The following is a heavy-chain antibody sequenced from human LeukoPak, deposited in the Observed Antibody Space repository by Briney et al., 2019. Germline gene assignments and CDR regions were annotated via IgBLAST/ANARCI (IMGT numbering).Heavy chain of an antibody. CDR2: ISYDGSNK. CDR3: ARGDLFGSRSGYFDY. Sequence: GGSLRLSCAASGFTFSSYAMHWVRQAPGKGLEWVAAISYDGSNKYYADSVKGRFTISRDNSKNTLYLQMNSLRAEDTAVYYCARGDLFGSRSGYFDYWGQGTLVTVSS. D-gene: IGHD6-13*01. V-gene: IGHV3-30*04. CDR1: GFTFSSYA. J-gene: IGHJ4*02.